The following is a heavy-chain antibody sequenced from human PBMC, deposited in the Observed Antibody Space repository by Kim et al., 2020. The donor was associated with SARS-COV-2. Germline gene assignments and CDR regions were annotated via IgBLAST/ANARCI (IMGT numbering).Heavy chain of an antibody. V-gene: IGHV1-69*13. Sequence: ASVKVSCKASGGTFSSYAISWVRQAPGQGLEWMGGIIPIFGTANYAQKFQGRVTITADESTSTAYMELSSLRSEDTAVYYCARDVKTTGNEWYWYFDLWGRGTLVTVSS. J-gene: IGHJ2*01. CDR2: IIPIFGTA. CDR1: GGTFSSYA. CDR3: ARDVKTTGNEWYWYFDL. D-gene: IGHD4-17*01.